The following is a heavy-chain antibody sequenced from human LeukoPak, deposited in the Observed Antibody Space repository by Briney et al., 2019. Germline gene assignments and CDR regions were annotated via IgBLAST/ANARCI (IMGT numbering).Heavy chain of an antibody. CDR2: IYSDGST. Sequence: GGSLRLSCSASGFIVSGDFMSWVRQAPGKGLEWVSVIYSDGSTYYADSVKGRFTISRDNSKNTLDLQMTGLRAEDTAVYYCARERGRGRDSPWFDYWGQGTLVTVSS. D-gene: IGHD1-26*01. V-gene: IGHV3-53*01. CDR3: ARERGRGRDSPWFDY. CDR1: GFIVSGDF. J-gene: IGHJ4*02.